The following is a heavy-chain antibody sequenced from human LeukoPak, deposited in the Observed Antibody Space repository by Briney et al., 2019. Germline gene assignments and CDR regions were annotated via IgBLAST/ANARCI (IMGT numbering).Heavy chain of an antibody. Sequence: PGGSLRLSCAASGFTFSSYEMNWVRQAPGKGLEWVSYISSSGSTIYYADSVKGRFTISRDNAKNSLYLQMNSLRAEDTALYYCAKDHYDSSGYYYFDYWGQGTLVTVSS. J-gene: IGHJ4*02. D-gene: IGHD3-22*01. CDR2: ISSSGSTI. CDR1: GFTFSSYE. V-gene: IGHV3-48*03. CDR3: AKDHYDSSGYYYFDY.